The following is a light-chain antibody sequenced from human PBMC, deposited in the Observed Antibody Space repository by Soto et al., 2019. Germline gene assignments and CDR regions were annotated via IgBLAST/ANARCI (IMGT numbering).Light chain of an antibody. J-gene: IGLJ3*02. CDR2: DNN. CDR3: GTWDSSLSANWV. Sequence: QSVLTQPPSVSAAPGRKVTISCSGSSSNIGNNYVSWYQQLPGTAPKLLIYDNNKRPSGIPDRFSGSKSGTSATLGITGLQTGDEADYYCGTWDSSLSANWVFGGGTKLTVL. V-gene: IGLV1-51*01. CDR1: SSNIGNNY.